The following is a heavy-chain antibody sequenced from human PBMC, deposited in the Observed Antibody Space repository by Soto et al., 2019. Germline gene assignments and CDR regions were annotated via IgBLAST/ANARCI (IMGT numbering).Heavy chain of an antibody. J-gene: IGHJ3*02. Sequence: ASVKVSCKASGYTFTSYGISWVRQAPGQGLEWMGWISAYNGNTNYAQKLQGRVTMTTDTSTSTAYMELRSLRSDDTAVYYCGRGRAPLVLGAFDIWGQGTMVTVSS. CDR1: GYTFTSYG. D-gene: IGHD2-15*01. V-gene: IGHV1-18*01. CDR2: ISAYNGNT. CDR3: GRGRAPLVLGAFDI.